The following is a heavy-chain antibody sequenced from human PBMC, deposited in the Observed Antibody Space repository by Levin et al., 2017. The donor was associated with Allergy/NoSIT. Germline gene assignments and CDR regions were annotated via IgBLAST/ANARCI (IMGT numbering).Heavy chain of an antibody. D-gene: IGHD1-26*01. CDR3: SRDLSLGIPHGFDC. CDR2: ISSTSSYI. Sequence: RAGGSLRLSCAASGFTFRSYSMNWVRQAPGKGLEWVSTISSTSSYIYHAESVKGRFTISRDNAKNSVYLQMSSLRAEDTAVYYCSRDLSLGIPHGFDCWGQGTLVTVSS. V-gene: IGHV3-21*01. J-gene: IGHJ4*02. CDR1: GFTFRSYS.